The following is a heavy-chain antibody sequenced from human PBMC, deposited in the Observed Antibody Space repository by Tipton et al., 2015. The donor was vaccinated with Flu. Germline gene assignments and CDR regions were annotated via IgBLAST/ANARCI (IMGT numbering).Heavy chain of an antibody. J-gene: IGHJ4*02. CDR3: ARRRSDWASYDY. D-gene: IGHD3-9*01. CDR2: IIPIFGPA. V-gene: IGHV1-69*06. Sequence: QVQLVQSGAEVQKPGSSVKVSCKASGDTFSNYAFSWVRQAPGQGLEWMGIIIPIFGPANYAQKFQDRVTIIADIFTSTVYMEVRSPTSDDTAVYFCARRRSDWASYDYWGQGTLVTVSS. CDR1: GDTFSNYA.